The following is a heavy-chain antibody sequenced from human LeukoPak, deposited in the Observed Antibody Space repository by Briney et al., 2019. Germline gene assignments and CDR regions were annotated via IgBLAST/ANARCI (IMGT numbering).Heavy chain of an antibody. D-gene: IGHD4-11*01. CDR3: ARDRTVN. J-gene: IGHJ4*02. V-gene: IGHV1-69*13. Sequence: SVKVSCKASGGTFSSYTLNWVRQAPGQGLEWMGGITPIFGSSNYAQKFQGRVTITADESTSTAYMELSSLRSEDTAVYYCARDRTVNWGQGTLVTVSS. CDR2: ITPIFGSS. CDR1: GGTFSSYT.